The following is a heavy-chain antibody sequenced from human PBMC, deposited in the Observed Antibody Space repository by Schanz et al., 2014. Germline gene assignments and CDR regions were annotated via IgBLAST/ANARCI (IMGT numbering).Heavy chain of an antibody. D-gene: IGHD5-12*01. CDR2: INSVGSNT. V-gene: IGHV3-74*02. CDR3: ARKVVATIGGYYDN. CDR1: GFTFSSHW. J-gene: IGHJ4*02. Sequence: EVQLVESGGGWVQPGGSLRLSCAASGFTFSSHWMHWVRQDPGKGLVWVARINSVGSNTDYADSVTGRFTISRDNAENTLFLQMNSLRAEDTAVYYCARKVVATIGGYYDNWGQGTLVIVSS.